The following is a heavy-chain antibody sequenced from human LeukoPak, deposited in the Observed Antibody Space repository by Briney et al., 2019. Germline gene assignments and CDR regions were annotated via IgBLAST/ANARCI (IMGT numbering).Heavy chain of an antibody. V-gene: IGHV3-15*01. D-gene: IGHD5-18*01. CDR3: TTYRYNYGSTGYSCFDF. J-gene: IGHJ4*02. CDR2: IISKTSGGPT. Sequence: PGGSRTLSCAASGLTFVNAWMSGVRQAPGKGLEWVARIISKTSGGPTDYAAPVKGRFTISRDDSKTTLYLQMNSLKTEDTAVYYCTTYRYNYGSTGYSCFDFWGQGTLVTVSS. CDR1: GLTFVNAW.